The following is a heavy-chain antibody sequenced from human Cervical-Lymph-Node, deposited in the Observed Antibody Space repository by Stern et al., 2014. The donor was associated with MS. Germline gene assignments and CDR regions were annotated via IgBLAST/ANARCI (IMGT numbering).Heavy chain of an antibody. V-gene: IGHV3-74*01. Sequence: EVQLVESGGGLVQPGGSLRLSCAASGFTFSSYWIHWVRQAPGKGLVWVSRINGDGSTTGYADSVKGRFTLSRDNAKNTLYLQMNGLRAEDAAVYYCTRDFDSGDGHWGQGTRVTVSS. CDR2: INGDGSTT. CDR3: TRDFDSGDGH. J-gene: IGHJ4*02. CDR1: GFTFSSYW. D-gene: IGHD4-17*01.